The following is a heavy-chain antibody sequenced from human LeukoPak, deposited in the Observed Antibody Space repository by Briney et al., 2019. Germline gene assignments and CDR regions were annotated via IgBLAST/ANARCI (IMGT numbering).Heavy chain of an antibody. D-gene: IGHD3-10*01. Sequence: GGSLRLSCVASGLTFRNYGMHWVRQAPGKGLEWVAFIWYDGSNQYYADPVKGRFTISRDNSKNTVSLQMHSLRAEDTAVYYCATDRGGGDTRGGYFDYWGQGTLVTVSS. CDR3: ATDRGGGDTRGGYFDY. CDR2: IWYDGSNQ. V-gene: IGHV3-30*02. CDR1: GLTFRNYG. J-gene: IGHJ4*02.